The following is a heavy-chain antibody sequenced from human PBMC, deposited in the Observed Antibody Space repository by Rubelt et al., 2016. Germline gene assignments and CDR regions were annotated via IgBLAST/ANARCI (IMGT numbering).Heavy chain of an antibody. J-gene: IGHJ4*02. V-gene: IGHV3-23*01. CDR3: AKTESGFPYYFDY. Sequence: GRFTISRDNSKNTLYLQMNSLRAEDTAVYYCAKTESGFPYYFDYWGQGTLVTVSS. D-gene: IGHD3-10*01.